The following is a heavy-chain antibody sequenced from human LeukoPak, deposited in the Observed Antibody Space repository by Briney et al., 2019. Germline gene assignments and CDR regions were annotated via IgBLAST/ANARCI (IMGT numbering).Heavy chain of an antibody. CDR2: ISSSGSTI. CDR1: GFTFSSYG. J-gene: IGHJ3*02. CDR3: ARGYSAFDI. Sequence: GGSLTLSCAASGFTFSSYGMNWVRQAPGKGLEWVSYISSSGSTIYYADSVKGRFTISRDNAKNSLYLQMNSLRAEDTAVYYCARGYSAFDIWGQGAMVTVSS. V-gene: IGHV3-48*03. D-gene: IGHD2-15*01.